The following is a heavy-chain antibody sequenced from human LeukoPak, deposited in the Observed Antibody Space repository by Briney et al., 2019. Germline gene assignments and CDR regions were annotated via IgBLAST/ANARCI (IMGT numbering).Heavy chain of an antibody. CDR2: IYHSGST. CDR3: ARALSITIFGVVIRTYYGMDV. D-gene: IGHD3-3*01. J-gene: IGHJ6*02. CDR1: GGSISNGDHY. Sequence: SETLSLTCTVSGGSISNGDHYWSWIRQHPGKGLEWIGHIYHSGSTYYNPSLKSRGIISVETSKNQFSLKLSSVTAADTAVYYCARALSITIFGVVIRTYYGMDVWGQGTTVTVSS. V-gene: IGHV4-31*03.